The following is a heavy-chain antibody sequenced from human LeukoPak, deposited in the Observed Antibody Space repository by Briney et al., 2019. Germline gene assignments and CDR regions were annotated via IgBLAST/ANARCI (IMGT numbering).Heavy chain of an antibody. Sequence: GGSLRLSCAASGFTFSSYWMSWVRQAPGKGLEWVANIKQDGSEKYYVDSVKGRFTISRDNAKNSLYLQMNSLRAEDTAVYYCARDGGFGDVDAFDIWGQGTMVTVSS. D-gene: IGHD3-10*01. CDR3: ARDGGFGDVDAFDI. V-gene: IGHV3-7*01. CDR1: GFTFSSYW. J-gene: IGHJ3*02. CDR2: IKQDGSEK.